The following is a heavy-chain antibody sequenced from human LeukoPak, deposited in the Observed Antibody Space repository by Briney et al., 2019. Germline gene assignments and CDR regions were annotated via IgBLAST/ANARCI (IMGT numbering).Heavy chain of an antibody. CDR3: ARTYSGSYYFDY. CDR2: IYPRDGST. CDR1: GYTFTSNY. J-gene: IGHJ4*02. D-gene: IGHD1-26*01. Sequence: ASVKVSCKASGYTFTSNYIHWVRQAPGQGLEWMGMIYPRDGSTSYAQKFQGRVTVTRDTSTSTVHMEPSGLRSEDTAVYYCARTYSGSYYFDYWGQGTLVTVSS. V-gene: IGHV1-46*01.